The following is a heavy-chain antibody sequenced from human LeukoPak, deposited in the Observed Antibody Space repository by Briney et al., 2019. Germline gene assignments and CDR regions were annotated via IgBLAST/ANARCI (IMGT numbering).Heavy chain of an antibody. J-gene: IGHJ3*02. CDR3: ARGAGELRFFDDAFDI. V-gene: IGHV3-23*01. Sequence: GGSLRLSCAASGFTFSTYAMSWVRQAPGKGLECVSSISGSGTNTHYAVSVKGRFTISRDDSKYTLYLQMNSLRAEDTAVYYCARGAGELRFFDDAFDIWGQGTMVTVSS. CDR1: GFTFSTYA. D-gene: IGHD3-9*01. CDR2: ISGSGTNT.